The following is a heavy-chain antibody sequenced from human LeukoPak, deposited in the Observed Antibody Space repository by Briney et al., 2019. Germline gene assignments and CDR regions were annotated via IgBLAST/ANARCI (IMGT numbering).Heavy chain of an antibody. V-gene: IGHV3-30*02. Sequence: GGSLRLSCAASGFTFSSYGMHWVRQAPGKGLEWVAFIRYDGSNKYYADSVKGRFTIFRDNSKNTLCLQMNSLRAEDTAVYYCAKDRYCSSTSCYLLRDWFDPWGQGTLVTVSS. D-gene: IGHD2-2*01. CDR3: AKDRYCSSTSCYLLRDWFDP. CDR1: GFTFSSYG. CDR2: IRYDGSNK. J-gene: IGHJ5*02.